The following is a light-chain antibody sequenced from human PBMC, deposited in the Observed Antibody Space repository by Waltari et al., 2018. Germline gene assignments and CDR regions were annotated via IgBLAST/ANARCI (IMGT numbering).Light chain of an antibody. CDR3: QQRSNWPPLT. Sequence: EIVLTQSPATLSLSPGERATLSCRARQSVSSYLAWYQQKPGQAPRLLRDDASNRATVIAARCSGSGSGTDFTLTISSLEPEDFAVYYCQQRSNWPPLTFGGGTKVEIK. CDR1: QSVSSY. J-gene: IGKJ4*01. CDR2: DAS. V-gene: IGKV3-11*01.